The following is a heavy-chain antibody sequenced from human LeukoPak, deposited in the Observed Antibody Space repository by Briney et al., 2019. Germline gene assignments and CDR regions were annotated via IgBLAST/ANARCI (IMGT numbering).Heavy chain of an antibody. CDR2: IYPGDSDT. D-gene: IGHD2-15*01. Sequence: GESLKISCKGSGYSFSSYWIGWVRQMPGKGLEWMGIIYPGDSDTRYSPSFQGQVTMSADKSTSTAYLQWSSLKASDTAMYYCARRDNQIGDYWGQGTLVTVSS. CDR3: ARRDNQIGDY. J-gene: IGHJ4*02. V-gene: IGHV5-51*01. CDR1: GYSFSSYW.